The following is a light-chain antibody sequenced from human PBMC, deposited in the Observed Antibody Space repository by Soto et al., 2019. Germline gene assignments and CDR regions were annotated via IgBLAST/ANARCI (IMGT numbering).Light chain of an antibody. Sequence: QSALTQPPSASGSPGQSVTISCTGTSSDVGAYTYVSWYQQYPGKAPKLMIYEVSKRPSGVPDRFSGSKSGNTASLTVSGLQAEDEAEYYCTSYVGSNIWVFGGGTKLTVL. CDR2: EVS. CDR1: SSDVGAYTY. CDR3: TSYVGSNIWV. V-gene: IGLV2-8*01. J-gene: IGLJ3*02.